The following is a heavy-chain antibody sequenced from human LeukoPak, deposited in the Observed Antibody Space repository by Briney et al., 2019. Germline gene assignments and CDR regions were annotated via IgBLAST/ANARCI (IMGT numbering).Heavy chain of an antibody. V-gene: IGHV1-18*01. CDR3: ARARRVTSTDY. D-gene: IGHD2-2*01. CDR1: GYTFNTYG. J-gene: IGHJ4*02. Sequence: VASVKVSCKASGYTFNTYGITWVRQAPGQGLEWMGWISGYNGKTKYAQKLQDRVTMTTDTSTTTAYMELRSLTSDDTAVYYCARARRVTSTDYWGQGTLVTVSS. CDR2: ISGYNGKT.